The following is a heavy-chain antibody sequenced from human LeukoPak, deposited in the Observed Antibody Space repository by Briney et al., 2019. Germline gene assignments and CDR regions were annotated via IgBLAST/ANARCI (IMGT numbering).Heavy chain of an antibody. V-gene: IGHV3-23*01. J-gene: IGHJ6*03. D-gene: IGHD2-21*02. CDR1: GFTFSTYG. Sequence: HPGGSLRLSCAASGFTFSTYGMSWVRQAPGTGLEWVSASSGGGGSTYYADSVRGRFTISRDNSKNTLYLQMNSLRAEDTAIYYCAIYNGDFISSYYYYYLDVWGKGTTVTVSS. CDR2: SSGGGGST. CDR3: AIYNGDFISSYYYYYLDV.